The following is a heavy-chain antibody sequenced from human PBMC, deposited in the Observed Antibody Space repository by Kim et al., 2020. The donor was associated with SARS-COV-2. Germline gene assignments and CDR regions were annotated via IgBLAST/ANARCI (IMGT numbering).Heavy chain of an antibody. CDR3: AREWPPRSGYYLMGAFDI. Sequence: ASVKVSCKASGYTFTGYYMHWVRQAPGQGLEWMGWINPNSGGTNYAQKFQGRVTMTRDTSISTAYMELSRLRSDDTAVYYCAREWPPRSGYYLMGAFDIWGQGTMVTVSS. CDR1: GYTFTGYY. D-gene: IGHD3-22*01. V-gene: IGHV1-2*02. J-gene: IGHJ3*02. CDR2: INPNSGGT.